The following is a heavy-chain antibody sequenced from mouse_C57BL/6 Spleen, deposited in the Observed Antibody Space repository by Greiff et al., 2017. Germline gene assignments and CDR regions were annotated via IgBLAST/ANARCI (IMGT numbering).Heavy chain of an antibody. CDR3: ARGYYGNYEAMDY. D-gene: IGHD2-1*01. CDR1: GYTFTSYW. V-gene: IGHV1-52*01. CDR2: IDPSDSET. J-gene: IGHJ4*01. Sequence: VKLQQPGAELVRPGSSVKLSCKASGYTFTSYWMHWVKQRPIQGLEWIGNIDPSDSETHYNQKFKDKATLTVDKSSSTAYMQLSSLTSEDSAVYYCARGYYGNYEAMDYWGQGTSVTVSS.